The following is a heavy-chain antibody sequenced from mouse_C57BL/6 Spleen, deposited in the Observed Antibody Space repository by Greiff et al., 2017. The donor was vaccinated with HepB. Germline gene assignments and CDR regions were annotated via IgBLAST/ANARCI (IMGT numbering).Heavy chain of an antibody. CDR2: IDPSDSET. J-gene: IGHJ1*03. Sequence: VQLQQPGAELVRPGSSVKLSCKASGYTFTSYWMHWVKQRPIQGLEWIGNIDPSDSETHYNQKFKDKATLTVDKSSSTAYMQLSSLTSEDSAVYYCARGGYDYDDVPWYFDVWGTGTTVTVSS. D-gene: IGHD2-4*01. CDR3: ARGGYDYDDVPWYFDV. V-gene: IGHV1-52*01. CDR1: GYTFTSYW.